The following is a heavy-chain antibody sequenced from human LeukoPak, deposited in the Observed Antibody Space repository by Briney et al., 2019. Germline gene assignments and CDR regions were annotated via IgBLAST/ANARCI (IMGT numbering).Heavy chain of an antibody. Sequence: VASVKVSCKASGGTCISYAISRVRQDPGQGREWMGRIIPILGIANYAQKFRGRVTINADKSTTTAYMELSSLRSEDTAVYYCARAVRLEGETYNNWFDPWGQGTLVTVSS. J-gene: IGHJ5*02. V-gene: IGHV1-69*04. CDR2: IIPILGIA. D-gene: IGHD1-14*01. CDR1: GGTCISYA. CDR3: ARAVRLEGETYNNWFDP.